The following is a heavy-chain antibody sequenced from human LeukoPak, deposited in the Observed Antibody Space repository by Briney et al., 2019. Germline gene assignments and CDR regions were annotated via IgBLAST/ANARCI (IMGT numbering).Heavy chain of an antibody. V-gene: IGHV3-21*01. D-gene: IGHD3-22*01. Sequence: GGSLRLSCAASGFTFSSYSMNWVRQAPGKGLEWVSSISSSSSYIYYADSVKGRFTISRDNAKNSLYLQMNSLGAEDTAVYYCATPYDSSGYYDPAGYWGQGTLVTVSS. CDR3: ATPYDSSGYYDPAGY. J-gene: IGHJ4*02. CDR1: GFTFSSYS. CDR2: ISSSSSYI.